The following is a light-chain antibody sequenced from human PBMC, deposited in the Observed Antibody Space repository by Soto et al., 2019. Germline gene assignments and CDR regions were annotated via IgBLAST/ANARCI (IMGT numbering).Light chain of an antibody. CDR1: SYNIGSDV. CDR2: RNN. CDR3: AAWDHSLSGWM. Sequence: QSVLTQPPSASATPGQTVTISCSGSSYNIGSDVVFCYQQHPGTDPTLLIYRNNQRPSGVPDRFSGSKSGTSASLVISGLRSEDEADDYCAAWDHSLSGWMIGGGTKLTVL. J-gene: IGLJ3*02. V-gene: IGLV1-47*01.